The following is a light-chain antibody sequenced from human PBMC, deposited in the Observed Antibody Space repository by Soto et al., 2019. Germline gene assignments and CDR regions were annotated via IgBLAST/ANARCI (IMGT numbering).Light chain of an antibody. CDR2: GAS. CDR1: QSVSSSY. J-gene: IGKJ1*01. Sequence: VLTQSPGTLSLSPGERATLSCRASQSVSSSYLAWYQQKPGQAPRLLIYGASSRATGIPDRFSGSGSGTDFTLTISRLEPEDFAVYYCQQHRTFGQGTKVDIK. V-gene: IGKV3-20*01. CDR3: QQHRT.